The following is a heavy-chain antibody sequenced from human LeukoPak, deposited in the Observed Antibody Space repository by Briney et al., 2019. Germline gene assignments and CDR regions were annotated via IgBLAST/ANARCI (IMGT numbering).Heavy chain of an antibody. CDR2: ISYDGSNK. D-gene: IGHD3-22*01. CDR3: ARTPTPPSMIKLDNFDY. V-gene: IGHV3-30*04. Sequence: PGGSLRLSCAASGFTFSSYAIHWVRQAPGKGLEWVAVISYDGSNKHYVDSVKGRFTISRDTSKNTLYLQMNSLRADDTAVYYCARTPTPPSMIKLDNFDYWGQGTLVTVSS. J-gene: IGHJ4*02. CDR1: GFTFSSYA.